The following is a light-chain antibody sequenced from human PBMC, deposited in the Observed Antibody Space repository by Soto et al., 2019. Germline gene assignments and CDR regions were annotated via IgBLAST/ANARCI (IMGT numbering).Light chain of an antibody. Sequence: QAVVTQPPSVSAAAGQKVTISCSGGYSNIGNNYVSWYQQLPGTVPKLLIYDDNKRPSEIPDRFSGSKSDTSATLGITGLQTGDEAYYYCGTWDASLSAGVFGGGTKVTVL. J-gene: IGLJ3*02. CDR2: DDN. CDR1: YSNIGNNY. CDR3: GTWDASLSAGV. V-gene: IGLV1-51*01.